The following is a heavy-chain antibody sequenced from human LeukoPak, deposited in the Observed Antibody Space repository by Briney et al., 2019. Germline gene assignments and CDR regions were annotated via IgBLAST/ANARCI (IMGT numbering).Heavy chain of an antibody. CDR1: GFTFSSYG. J-gene: IGHJ5*02. CDR3: AREAGSFHNWFDP. V-gene: IGHV3-74*01. D-gene: IGHD3-10*01. CDR2: INSDGSST. Sequence: GGSLRLSCAASGFTFSSYGMHWVRQAPGKGLVWVSRINSDGSSTSYADSVKGRFTISRDNAKNTLYLQMNSLRAEDTAVYYCAREAGSFHNWFDPWGQGTLVTVSS.